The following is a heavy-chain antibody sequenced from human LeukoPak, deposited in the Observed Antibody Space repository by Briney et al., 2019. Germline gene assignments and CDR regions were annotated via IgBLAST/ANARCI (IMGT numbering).Heavy chain of an antibody. V-gene: IGHV3-23*01. Sequence: GGSLRLSCAASGFTFSSYAMSWVRQAPGKGLEWVSGISGSGGSTYYADSVKGRFTMSRDNSKNTLYLQMNSLRAEDTAVYYCAKDLRDIVATTHHHATYWGQGTLVTVSS. CDR1: GFTFSSYA. J-gene: IGHJ4*02. CDR2: ISGSGGST. CDR3: AKDLRDIVATTHHHATY. D-gene: IGHD5-12*01.